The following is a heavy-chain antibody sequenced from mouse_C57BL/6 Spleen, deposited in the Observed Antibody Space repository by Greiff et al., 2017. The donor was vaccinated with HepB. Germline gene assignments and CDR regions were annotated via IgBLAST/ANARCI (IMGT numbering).Heavy chain of an antibody. D-gene: IGHD3-2*02. Sequence: VKLQQPGAELVKPGASVKLSCKASGYTFTSYWMHWVKQRPGQGLEWIGMIHPNSGSTNYNEKFKSKATLTVDKSSSTAYMQLSSLTSEDSAVYYCARGRAAQALYAMDYWGQGTSVTVSS. V-gene: IGHV1-64*01. CDR3: ARGRAAQALYAMDY. J-gene: IGHJ4*01. CDR2: IHPNSGST. CDR1: GYTFTSYW.